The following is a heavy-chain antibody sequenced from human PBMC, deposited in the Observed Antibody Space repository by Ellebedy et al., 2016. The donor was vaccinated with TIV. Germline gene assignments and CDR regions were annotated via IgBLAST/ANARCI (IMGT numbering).Heavy chain of an antibody. V-gene: IGHV3-23*01. D-gene: IGHD3-16*01. CDR3: ARDPVRVGPALDV. Sequence: PGGSLRLSCAASGLTFSSHAMSWVRQAPGTGLEWVSSITESGGNTYYADSVKGRFTLSRDNSTDTLFLQMNSLRAEDTAIYFCARDPVRVGPALDVWGQGTLVTVSS. J-gene: IGHJ4*02. CDR1: GLTFSSHA. CDR2: ITESGGNT.